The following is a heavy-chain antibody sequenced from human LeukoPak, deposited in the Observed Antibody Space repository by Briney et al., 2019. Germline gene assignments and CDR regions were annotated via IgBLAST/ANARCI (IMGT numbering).Heavy chain of an antibody. CDR2: INHSGST. Sequence: SETLSLTCTVSGGSISSGGYYWSWIRQPPGKGLEWIGEINHSGSTNYNPSLKSRVTISVDTSKNQFSLKLSSVTAADTAVYYCARARLSGSYSPANFDYWGQGTLVTVSS. J-gene: IGHJ4*02. V-gene: IGHV4-39*07. CDR1: GGSISSGGYY. CDR3: ARARLSGSYSPANFDY. D-gene: IGHD3-10*01.